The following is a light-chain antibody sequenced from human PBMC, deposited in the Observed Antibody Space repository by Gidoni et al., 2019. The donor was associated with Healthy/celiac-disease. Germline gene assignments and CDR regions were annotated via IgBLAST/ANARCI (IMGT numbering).Light chain of an antibody. Sequence: NFMLTQPHSVSESPGKTVTISCTGSSGSIASNYVQWYQQRPGSAPTTVIYEDNQRPSGVPDRFSGSIDSSSNSASLTISGLKTEDEADYYCQSYDSNQRWVFGGGTKLTVL. CDR3: QSYDSNQRWV. J-gene: IGLJ3*02. CDR1: SGSIASNY. CDR2: EDN. V-gene: IGLV6-57*02.